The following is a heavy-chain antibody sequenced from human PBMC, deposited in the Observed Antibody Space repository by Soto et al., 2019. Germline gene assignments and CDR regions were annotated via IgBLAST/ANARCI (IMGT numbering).Heavy chain of an antibody. Sequence: SGPTLVNPTQPLTLTCTFSGFSLSTSGMCVSWIRQPPGKALEWLARIDWDDDKYYSTSLKTRLTISKDTSKNQVVLTMTNMDPVDTATYYCARTYGSGSYYNYWGQGTLVTVSS. CDR3: ARTYGSGSYYNY. CDR2: IDWDDDK. CDR1: GFSLSTSGMC. V-gene: IGHV2-70*11. D-gene: IGHD3-10*01. J-gene: IGHJ4*02.